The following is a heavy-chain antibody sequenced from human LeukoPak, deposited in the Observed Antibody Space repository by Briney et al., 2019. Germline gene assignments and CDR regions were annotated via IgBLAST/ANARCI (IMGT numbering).Heavy chain of an antibody. Sequence: GGSLTLSFAASGFTFSSYALSWVRQAPGKGLEWVSAIGGSGGSTYYADSVKGRFTISRDNSKNTLYLQMNSLRAEDTAVYYCAKDRHRDGYTYYYYGMDVWGQGTTVTVSS. J-gene: IGHJ6*02. CDR1: GFTFSSYA. CDR3: AKDRHRDGYTYYYYGMDV. D-gene: IGHD5-24*01. CDR2: IGGSGGST. V-gene: IGHV3-23*01.